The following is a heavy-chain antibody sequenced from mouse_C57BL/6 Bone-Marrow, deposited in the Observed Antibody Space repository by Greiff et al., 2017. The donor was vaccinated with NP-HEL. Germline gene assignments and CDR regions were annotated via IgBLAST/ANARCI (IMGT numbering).Heavy chain of an antibody. J-gene: IGHJ4*01. CDR2: ISYDGSN. V-gene: IGHV3-6*01. Sequence: EVKLVESGPGLVKPSQSLSLTCSVTGYSITSGYYWNWIRQFPGNKLEWMGYISYDGSNNYNPSLKNRISITRDTSKNQLFLKLNSVTTEDTATYYCARVDYYAMDYWGQGTSVTVSS. CDR1: GYSITSGYY. CDR3: ARVDYYAMDY.